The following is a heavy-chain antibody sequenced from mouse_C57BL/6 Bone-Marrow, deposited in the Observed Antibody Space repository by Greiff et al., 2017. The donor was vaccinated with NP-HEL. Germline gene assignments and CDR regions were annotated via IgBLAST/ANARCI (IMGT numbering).Heavy chain of an antibody. CDR3: TTYYINSWFAY. D-gene: IGHD2-5*01. CDR2: IDPEDGAT. V-gene: IGHV14-1*01. CDR1: GFNIKDYY. Sequence: EVQLQQSGAELVRPGASVKLSCTASGFNIKDYYMHWVKQRPEQGLEWIGRIDPEDGATEYAPKFQGKATMTADTSSNTAYLQLSSLTSEDTAVYYCTTYYINSWFAYWGQGTLVTVSA. J-gene: IGHJ3*01.